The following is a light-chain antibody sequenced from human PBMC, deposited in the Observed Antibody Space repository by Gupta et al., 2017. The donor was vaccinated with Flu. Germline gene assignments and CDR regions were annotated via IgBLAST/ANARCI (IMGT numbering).Light chain of an antibody. CDR3: CSYACSSNYV. J-gene: IGLJ1*01. CDR1: SSDVGSYNL. CDR2: EGS. V-gene: IGLV2-23*01. Sequence: SALTQPASVSGFPEPSITISCTGTSSDVGSYNLVSWYQQHPCKSHKLMIYEGSKRPSGVANRFSGSKSGNTASLTISGLQAEDEADYYGCSYACSSNYVFGTGTKITVL.